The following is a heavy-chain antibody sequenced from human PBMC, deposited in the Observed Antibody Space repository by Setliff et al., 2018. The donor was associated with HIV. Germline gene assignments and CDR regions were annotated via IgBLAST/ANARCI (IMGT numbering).Heavy chain of an antibody. CDR3: ARLDSSIFGTIKPLHHFDY. CDR1: GGSLSGHF. D-gene: IGHD3-3*01. J-gene: IGHJ4*01. V-gene: IGHV4-4*09. CDR2: IYGNGNT. Sequence: LSLTCSVSGGSLSGHFWSWIRQSPGKGLEWIGYIYGNGNTKYNRFLNSRVTMSVDTSKNQFSLNLNSVTAADTAMYYCARLDSSIFGTIKPLHHFDYWGQGLMVTVSS.